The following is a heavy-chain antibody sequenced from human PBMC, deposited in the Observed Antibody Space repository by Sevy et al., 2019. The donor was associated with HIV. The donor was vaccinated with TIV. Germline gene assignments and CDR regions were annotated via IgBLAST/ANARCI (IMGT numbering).Heavy chain of an antibody. D-gene: IGHD1-1*01. Sequence: GGSLRLSCAASGFTFSAYGMHWVRQAPGKGLEWVAFIRYDGSNKFYADSVKGRFTISRDNSNNMMYLQMNSLRGEVTAVYYCATRWTPGYWGQGTLVTVSS. CDR2: IRYDGSNK. J-gene: IGHJ4*02. V-gene: IGHV3-30*02. CDR1: GFTFSAYG. CDR3: ATRWTPGY.